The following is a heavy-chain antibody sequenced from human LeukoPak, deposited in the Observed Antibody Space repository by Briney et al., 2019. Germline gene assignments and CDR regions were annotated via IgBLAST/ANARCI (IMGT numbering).Heavy chain of an antibody. D-gene: IGHD1-14*01. V-gene: IGHV3-9*01. CDR2: ISWNSGSI. Sequence: GGSLRLSCAASGFTFDDYAMHWVRQAPGKGLEWVSGISWNSGSIGYADSVRGRFTISRDNAKNSLYLQMNSLRAEDTALYYCAKDIATGNRLYYFDYWGQGTLVTVSS. CDR1: GFTFDDYA. CDR3: AKDIATGNRLYYFDY. J-gene: IGHJ4*02.